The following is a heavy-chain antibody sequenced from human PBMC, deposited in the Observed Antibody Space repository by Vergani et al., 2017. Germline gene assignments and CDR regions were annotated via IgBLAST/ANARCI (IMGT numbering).Heavy chain of an antibody. CDR2: IYPGDSDT. D-gene: IGHD3-22*01. CDR3: ATDYDSSGYIGRYNWFDP. CDR1: GYSFTSYW. Sequence: EVQLVQSGAEVKKPGESLKISCKGSGYSFTSYWIGWVRQMPGKGLEWMGIIYPGDSDTRYSPSFQGQVTISADKSISTAYLQWSSLKASDTAMYYCATDYDSSGYIGRYNWFDPWGQGTLVTVSS. V-gene: IGHV5-51*01. J-gene: IGHJ5*02.